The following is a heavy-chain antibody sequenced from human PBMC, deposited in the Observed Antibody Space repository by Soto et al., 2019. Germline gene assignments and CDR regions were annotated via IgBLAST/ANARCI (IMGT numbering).Heavy chain of an antibody. Sequence: GRSLRLSCAASGFTFSSYAMSWVRQAPGKGLEWVSAISGSGGSTYYADSVKGRFTISRDNSKNTLYLQMNSLRAEDTAVYYCAKDGNPIPYLTGYYRLGWFDPWGQGTLVTVSS. CDR3: AKDGNPIPYLTGYYRLGWFDP. J-gene: IGHJ5*02. CDR1: GFTFSSYA. V-gene: IGHV3-23*01. D-gene: IGHD3-9*01. CDR2: ISGSGGST.